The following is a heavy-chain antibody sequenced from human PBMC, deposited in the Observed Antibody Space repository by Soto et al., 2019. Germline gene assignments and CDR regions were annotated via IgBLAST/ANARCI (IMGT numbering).Heavy chain of an antibody. J-gene: IGHJ4*02. D-gene: IGHD3-22*01. CDR3: AKDRYLDHDSRGYLFDN. CDR1: VFTFNIYA. Sequence: EVQLLESGGDLIQPGGSLRLSCAVSVFTFNIYAVAWVRQAPGKGLEWVSAISRYGDFTYYADSVEGRFTISRDNSKNTLYPQMNSLRAEDTALYYCAKDRYLDHDSRGYLFDNWGLGTLVTVSS. CDR2: ISRYGDFT. V-gene: IGHV3-23*01.